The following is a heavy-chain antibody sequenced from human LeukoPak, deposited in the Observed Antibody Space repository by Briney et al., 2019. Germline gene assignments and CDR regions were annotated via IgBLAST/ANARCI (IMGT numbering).Heavy chain of an antibody. J-gene: IGHJ6*03. CDR1: GYILNGYY. Sequence: GASVKVSCKASGYILNGYYIHWVRQAPGQGLEWMGWINTNTGNPTYAQGFTGRFIFSFDTSVSTAYLQISSLKAEDTAIYYCARVGRPFYYYYMDVWGKGTTVTVSS. CDR2: INTNTGNP. CDR3: ARVGRPFYYYYMDV. D-gene: IGHD6-6*01. V-gene: IGHV7-4-1*02.